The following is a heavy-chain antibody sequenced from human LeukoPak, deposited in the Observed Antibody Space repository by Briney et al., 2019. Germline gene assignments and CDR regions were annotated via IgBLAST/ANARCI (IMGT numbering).Heavy chain of an antibody. CDR3: ASASSHRIAAGGDY. CDR2: IYIDGSSR. Sequence: GGSLRLSCAASGFSISNYWMHWVRQAPGKGLVWVSRIYIDGSSRSYADSVKGRFTISRENAKNTLYLQMNSLRAEDTAVYYCASASSHRIAAGGDYWGQGTLVTVSS. J-gene: IGHJ4*02. CDR1: GFSISNYW. V-gene: IGHV3-74*01. D-gene: IGHD6-13*01.